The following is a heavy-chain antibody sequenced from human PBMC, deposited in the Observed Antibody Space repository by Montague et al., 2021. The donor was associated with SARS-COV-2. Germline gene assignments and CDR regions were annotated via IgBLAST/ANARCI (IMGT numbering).Heavy chain of an antibody. CDR3: ARYYERSLDV. CDR2: ILKNGDI. J-gene: IGHJ6*02. Sequence: SETLSLTCTVSGGSITNDDWSWIRQPPGKGLERMVNILKNGDIDXNPSLRSRVLISVDTSKSQFPLKVTSVTAADTAAYYCARYYERSLDVWGQGTTVTVSS. D-gene: IGHD3-16*01. V-gene: IGHV4-59*08. CDR1: GGSITNDD.